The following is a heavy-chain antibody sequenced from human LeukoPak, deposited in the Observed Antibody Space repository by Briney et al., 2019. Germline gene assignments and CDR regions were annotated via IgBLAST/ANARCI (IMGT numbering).Heavy chain of an antibody. Sequence: GTLRLSCAASGFTFSSYGMSWVRQAPGKGLEWVGSIYYSGSTYYNPSLKSRVTISVDTSKNQFSLKLSSVTAADTAVYYCARRRCSGGSCPFDYWGQGTLVTVSS. CDR3: ARRRCSGGSCPFDY. CDR2: IYYSGST. CDR1: GFTFSSYG. J-gene: IGHJ4*02. D-gene: IGHD2-15*01. V-gene: IGHV4-38-2*01.